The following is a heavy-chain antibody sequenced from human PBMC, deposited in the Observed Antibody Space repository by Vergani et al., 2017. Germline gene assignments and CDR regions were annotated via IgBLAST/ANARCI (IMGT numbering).Heavy chain of an antibody. J-gene: IGHJ3*02. D-gene: IGHD2-15*01. CDR1: GASIRSSNYY. CDR3: ANRYSVAAFDI. V-gene: IGHV4-39*01. Sequence: QLQLQESGPGLVKPSATLPLTCSVSGASIRSSNYYWGWIRQPPGKGLEWIASIYYSGSTYYNPSLKSRVTISVDTSKNQFSVNLNSVTAADTAVYYCANRYSVAAFDIWGQGTMVTVSS. CDR2: IYYSGST.